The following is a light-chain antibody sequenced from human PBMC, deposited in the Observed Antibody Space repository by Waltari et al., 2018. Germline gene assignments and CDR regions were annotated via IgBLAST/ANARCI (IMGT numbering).Light chain of an antibody. J-gene: IGLJ2*01. CDR1: SSDVGGYNY. Sequence: QSALTQPASVSGSPGQSITISCTGTSSDVGGYNYVSWYQQHPGKAPKLMIYDVSKRPSGVSNRFSXSKSGNTASLTISGLQAEDEADYYCSSYTSSSTYVVFGGGTKLTVL. CDR2: DVS. CDR3: SSYTSSSTYVV. V-gene: IGLV2-14*01.